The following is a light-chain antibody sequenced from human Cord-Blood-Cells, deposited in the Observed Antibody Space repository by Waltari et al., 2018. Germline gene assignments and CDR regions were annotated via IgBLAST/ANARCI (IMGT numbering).Light chain of an antibody. CDR2: GSS. J-gene: IGKJ4*01. CDR3: QQYGSSPPLT. V-gene: IGKV3-20*01. CDR1: QSVSSSD. Sequence: EILLTPSPGPLSFSPGERATLSCRASQSVSSSDLAWYPQKPGQAPRLLIYGSSSRATGIPDRVSGSGSGTDFTRTISRLEPEDFAVYYCQQYGSSPPLTFGGGTKVEIK.